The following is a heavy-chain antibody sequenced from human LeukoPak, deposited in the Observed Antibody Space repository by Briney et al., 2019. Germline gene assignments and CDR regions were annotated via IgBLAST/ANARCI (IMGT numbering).Heavy chain of an antibody. CDR1: GFTFSSAY. D-gene: IGHD6-13*01. Sequence: GGSLRLSCAASGFTFSSAYMSWVRQAPGKGLEWIGRIKSKSDGGTTDYAAPVKGRFIISRDDSENTLYLQMYGLKTEDTAVYYCSTDAGYSSRWYNYWGQGILVTVSS. CDR2: IKSKSDGGTT. CDR3: STDAGYSSRWYNY. V-gene: IGHV3-15*01. J-gene: IGHJ4*02.